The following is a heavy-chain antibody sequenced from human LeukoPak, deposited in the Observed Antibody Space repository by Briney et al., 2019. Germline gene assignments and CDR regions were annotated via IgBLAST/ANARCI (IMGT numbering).Heavy chain of an antibody. CDR2: ISSGGTPI. Sequence: PGGSLRLSCAASGFTFSDYYMSWIRQAPGKGLEWVSYISSGGTPIYYADSVKGRFTISRDNTKNPLYLQMNSLRAEDTAVYYCARERISGEDYWGQGTLVTVSS. J-gene: IGHJ4*02. CDR3: ARERISGEDY. D-gene: IGHD3-3*02. CDR1: GFTFSDYY. V-gene: IGHV3-11*04.